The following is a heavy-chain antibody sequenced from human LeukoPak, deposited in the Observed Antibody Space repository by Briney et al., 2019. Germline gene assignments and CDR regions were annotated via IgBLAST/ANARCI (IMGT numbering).Heavy chain of an antibody. CDR2: INHSGST. CDR1: GGSFSGYY. J-gene: IGHJ6*02. D-gene: IGHD3-22*01. Sequence: SETLSLTCAVYGGSFSGYYWSWIRQPPGKGLEWIGEINHSGSTNYNPSLKSRVTISVDTSKNQFSLKLSSVTAADTAVYYCARDFPYYYDSSGYYDYYYYGMDVWGQGTTVTVSS. V-gene: IGHV4-34*01. CDR3: ARDFPYYYDSSGYYDYYYYGMDV.